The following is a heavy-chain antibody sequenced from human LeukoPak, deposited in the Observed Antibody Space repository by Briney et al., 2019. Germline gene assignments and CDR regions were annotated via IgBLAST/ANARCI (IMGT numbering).Heavy chain of an antibody. V-gene: IGHV4-39*01. CDR2: VYYSGST. J-gene: IGHJ4*02. CDR3: ARQVYCSSTSCYAGGYYFDY. D-gene: IGHD2-2*01. CDR1: GGSISSSSYY. Sequence: PSETLSLTCAVSGGSISSSSYYWGWIRQPPGKGLEWIGSVYYSGSTYYNPSLKSRVTISVDTSKNQFSLKLSSVTAADTAVYYCARQVYCSSTSCYAGGYYFDYWGQGTLVTVSS.